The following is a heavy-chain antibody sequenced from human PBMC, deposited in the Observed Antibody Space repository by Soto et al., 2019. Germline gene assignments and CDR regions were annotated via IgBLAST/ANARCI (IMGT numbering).Heavy chain of an antibody. CDR3: ARDSDWRSWYYGMDV. D-gene: IGHD2-8*02. CDR2: IYYSGST. CDR1: GGSISIGGYY. Sequence: PSETLSLTCTVSGGSISIGGYYWSWIRQHPGKGLEWIGYIYYSGSTYYNPSLKSRVTISVDTSKNQFSLKLSSVTAADTAVYYCARDSDWRSWYYGMDVWGQGTTVTVSS. V-gene: IGHV4-31*03. J-gene: IGHJ6*02.